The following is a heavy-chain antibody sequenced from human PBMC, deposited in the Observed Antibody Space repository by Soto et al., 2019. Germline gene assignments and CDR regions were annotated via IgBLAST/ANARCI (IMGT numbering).Heavy chain of an antibody. CDR1: GGTFSSYA. CDR2: IIPISGTA. CDR3: ASGGFGEPRAFDY. J-gene: IGHJ4*02. V-gene: IGHV1-69*13. Sequence: GASVKVSCKASGGTFSSYAISWVRQAPGQGLEWMGGIIPISGTANYAQKFQGRVTITADESTSTAYMELSSLRSEDTAVYYCASGGFGEPRAFDYWGQGTLVTVSS. D-gene: IGHD3-10*01.